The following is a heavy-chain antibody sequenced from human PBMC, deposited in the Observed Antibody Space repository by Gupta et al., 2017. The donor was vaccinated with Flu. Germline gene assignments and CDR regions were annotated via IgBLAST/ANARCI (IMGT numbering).Heavy chain of an antibody. CDR1: GFTFSSYA. V-gene: IGHV3-23*01. Sequence: EVQLLESGGGLVQPGGSLRLSCAASGFTFSSYAMSWVRQAPGKGLEWVSAISGSGGSTYYADAVKGRLTISRDNSKKTLYLQMKRLRAEDTAVYYCAKEREQWLAFDYWGQGTLVTVSS. CDR2: ISGSGGST. CDR3: AKEREQWLAFDY. D-gene: IGHD6-19*01. J-gene: IGHJ4*02.